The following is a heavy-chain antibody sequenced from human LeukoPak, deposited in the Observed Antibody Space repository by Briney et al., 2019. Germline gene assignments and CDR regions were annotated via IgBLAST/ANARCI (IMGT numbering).Heavy chain of an antibody. Sequence: ASVKVSCKASGYTFTGYYMHWVRQAPGQGLEWMGWINPNTGGTNYAQKFQGRVTMTRDTSISTAYMELGRLISDDTAMYYCASPQTPLRFLEWFSYYYYGMDVWGQGTTVTVSS. D-gene: IGHD3-3*01. J-gene: IGHJ6*02. V-gene: IGHV1-2*02. CDR1: GYTFTGYY. CDR2: INPNTGGT. CDR3: ASPQTPLRFLEWFSYYYYGMDV.